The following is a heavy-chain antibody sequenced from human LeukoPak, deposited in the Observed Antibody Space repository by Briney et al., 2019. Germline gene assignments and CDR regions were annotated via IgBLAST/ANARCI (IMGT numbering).Heavy chain of an antibody. J-gene: IGHJ3*01. Sequence: GESLKISCKGSGHRFNAYWIAWVRQMPGKGLEWMGIIYPDDSDTRYSPSFQGQVTISADKSVRTAYLQWSSLKASDTAMYYCARPNITSYYDSRGYDAFDVWGQGTMVTVSS. CDR1: GHRFNAYW. CDR3: ARPNITSYYDSRGYDAFDV. CDR2: IYPDDSDT. D-gene: IGHD3-22*01. V-gene: IGHV5-51*01.